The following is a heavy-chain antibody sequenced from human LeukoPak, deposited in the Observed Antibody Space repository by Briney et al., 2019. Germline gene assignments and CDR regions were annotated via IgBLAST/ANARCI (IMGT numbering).Heavy chain of an antibody. D-gene: IGHD3-16*01. Sequence: GGSLRLSCAASGFTFSSYAMSWVRQAPGKGLEWVSAISDSGTGTYYADSVKGRFTISRDNSKNTLYLQMNSLRAEDTAVYYCAKSRDYTEYVYWFDSWGQGTLVTVSS. CDR1: GFTFSSYA. CDR2: ISDSGTGT. J-gene: IGHJ5*01. CDR3: AKSRDYTEYVYWFDS. V-gene: IGHV3-23*01.